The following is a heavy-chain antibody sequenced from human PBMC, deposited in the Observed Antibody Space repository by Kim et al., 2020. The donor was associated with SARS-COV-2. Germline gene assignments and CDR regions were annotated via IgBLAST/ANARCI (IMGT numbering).Heavy chain of an antibody. V-gene: IGHV3-7*01. J-gene: IGHJ4*02. CDR3: ARDPDY. CDR2: RDGSEK. Sequence: RDGSEKYYVDSVKGRFTISRDNVKNSLYLQMNSLRAEDTAVYYCARDPDYWGQGTLVTVSS.